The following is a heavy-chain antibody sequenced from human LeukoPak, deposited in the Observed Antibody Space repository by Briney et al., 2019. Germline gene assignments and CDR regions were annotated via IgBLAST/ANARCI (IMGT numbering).Heavy chain of an antibody. V-gene: IGHV3-21*01. D-gene: IGHD2-15*01. CDR2: ISSSSSYI. J-gene: IGHJ5*02. CDR1: GFTFSSYS. Sequence: GGSLRLSCAASGFTFSSYSMNWVHQAPGKGLEWVSSISSSSSYIYYADSVKGRFTISRDNAKNSLYLQMNSLRAEDTAVYYCARAGHKDIVVVVAEENWFDPWGQGTLVTVSS. CDR3: ARAGHKDIVVVVAEENWFDP.